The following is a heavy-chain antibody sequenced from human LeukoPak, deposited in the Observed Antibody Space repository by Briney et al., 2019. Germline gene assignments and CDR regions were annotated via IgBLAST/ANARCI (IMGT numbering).Heavy chain of an antibody. D-gene: IGHD3-22*01. CDR2: IYYSGST. J-gene: IGHJ2*01. CDR3: ARLYDSSGYLYWYFDL. Sequence: SETLSLTCTVSGGSITNYYWTWIRQPPGEGLEWIGYIYYSGSTNYSPSLKSRVTISVDTSKSQFSLKLSSVTAADTAVYYCARLYDSSGYLYWYFDLWGRGTLVTVSS. CDR1: GGSITNYY. V-gene: IGHV4-59*01.